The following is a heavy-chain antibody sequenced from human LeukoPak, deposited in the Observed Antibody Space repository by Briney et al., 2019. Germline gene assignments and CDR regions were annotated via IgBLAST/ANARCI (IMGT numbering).Heavy chain of an antibody. CDR1: GFTFSSYA. CDR3: AKGSYDSSGYYYFDY. Sequence: GGSLRLSCAASGFTFSSYAMRWVRQAPGKGLEWVSAISSSGGSTYYAESVKGRFTISRDNSNNTLYLQMNSLRPEDTAVYYCAKGSYDSSGYYYFDYWGQGTLVTVSS. CDR2: ISSSGGST. J-gene: IGHJ4*02. D-gene: IGHD3-22*01. V-gene: IGHV3-23*01.